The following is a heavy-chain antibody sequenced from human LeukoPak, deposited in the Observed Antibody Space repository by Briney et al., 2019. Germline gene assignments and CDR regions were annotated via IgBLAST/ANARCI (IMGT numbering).Heavy chain of an antibody. CDR3: AKDTRYYDSSGYLDY. V-gene: IGHV3-53*05. Sequence: GGSLRLSCAASGFTVSSNYMSWVRQAPGKGLEWVSVIYSGGSTYYADSVKGRFTISRDNSKNTLYLQMNSLRAEDTAVYYCAKDTRYYDSSGYLDYWGQGTLVTVSS. D-gene: IGHD3-22*01. CDR1: GFTVSSNY. CDR2: IYSGGST. J-gene: IGHJ4*02.